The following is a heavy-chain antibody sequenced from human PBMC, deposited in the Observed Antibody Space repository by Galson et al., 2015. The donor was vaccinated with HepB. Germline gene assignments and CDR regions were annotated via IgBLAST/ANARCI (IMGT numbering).Heavy chain of an antibody. J-gene: IGHJ4*02. CDR1: GGTFSSHT. Sequence: SVKVSCKASGGTFSSHTISWLRQAPGQGLEWMGGIIPIFGSGNYAQKFRGRVTITADESKSTTYMELSSLRSEDTAVYYCARQYGTSGYYPYWGQGTLVTVSS. D-gene: IGHD3-22*01. CDR3: ARQYGTSGYYPY. V-gene: IGHV1-69*13. CDR2: IIPIFGSG.